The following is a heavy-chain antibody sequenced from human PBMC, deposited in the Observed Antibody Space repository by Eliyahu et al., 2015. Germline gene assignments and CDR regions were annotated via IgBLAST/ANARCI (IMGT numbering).Heavy chain of an antibody. D-gene: IGHD3-10*01. J-gene: IGHJ2*01. V-gene: IGHV3-13*01. CDR3: ARSFGVNTGYFDL. CDR1: GFAFRKYD. Sequence: EVQLVESGGGLVQPGGSLRLSCAASGFAFRKYDMHWVRQPTGKGLEWVSTIGTAGDTYSTGSVKGRFTISREDAKHSLYLQMNSLGAGDTAVYYCARSFGVNTGYFDLWGRGTLVTVSS. CDR2: IGTAGDT.